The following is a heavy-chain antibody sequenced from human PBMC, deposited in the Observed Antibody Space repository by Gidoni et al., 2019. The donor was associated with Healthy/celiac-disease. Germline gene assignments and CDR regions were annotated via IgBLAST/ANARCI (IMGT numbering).Heavy chain of an antibody. D-gene: IGHD3-10*01. CDR3: ARVTRPYYYGSGSLPYGMDV. CDR2: INHSGST. CDR1: GGSFSGYS. Sequence: QVQLQQWGAGLLKHSETLSLTWAVYGGSFSGYSWSWIRQPPGKGLEWIGEINHSGSTNYNPSLKSRVTISVDTSKNQFSLKLSSVTAADTAVYYCARVTRPYYYGSGSLPYGMDVWGQGTTVTVSS. J-gene: IGHJ6*02. V-gene: IGHV4-34*01.